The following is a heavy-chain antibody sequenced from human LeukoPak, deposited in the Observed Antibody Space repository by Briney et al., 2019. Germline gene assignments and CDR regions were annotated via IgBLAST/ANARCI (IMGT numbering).Heavy chain of an antibody. CDR3: ARAGDFWSGPYFDY. D-gene: IGHD3-3*01. V-gene: IGHV4-39*07. CDR1: GGSISSSSYY. Sequence: SETLSLTCTVSGGSISSSSYYWGWIRQPPGEGLEWIGSIYYSGSTYYNPSLKSRVTISADTSKNQFSLKLSSVTAADTAVYYCARAGDFWSGPYFDYWGQGTLVTVSS. J-gene: IGHJ4*02. CDR2: IYYSGST.